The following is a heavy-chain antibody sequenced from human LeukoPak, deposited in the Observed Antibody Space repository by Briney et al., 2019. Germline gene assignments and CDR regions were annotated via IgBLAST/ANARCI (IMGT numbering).Heavy chain of an antibody. CDR3: ARDGRSGWNDHDY. J-gene: IGHJ4*02. Sequence: GGSLRLSCAASGFTVSSYWMSWVRQAPGKGLEWVANIKQDGSEKNYVDFVKGRFTISRDNAKNSLYLQMNSLRAEDTAVYYCARDGRSGWNDHDYWGQGTLVIVSS. CDR1: GFTVSSYW. CDR2: IKQDGSEK. V-gene: IGHV3-7*03. D-gene: IGHD6-19*01.